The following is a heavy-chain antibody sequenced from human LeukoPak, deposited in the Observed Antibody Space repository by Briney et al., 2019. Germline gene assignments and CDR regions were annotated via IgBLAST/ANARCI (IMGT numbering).Heavy chain of an antibody. CDR1: GFTFSSYG. CDR3: AKSDFDY. Sequence: GGPLRLSCAASGFTFSSYGMHWVRQAPGKGLEWVAVISYDGSNKYYADSVKGRFTISRDNSKNTLYLQMNSLRAEDTAVYYCAKSDFDYWGQGTLVTVSS. J-gene: IGHJ4*02. CDR2: ISYDGSNK. V-gene: IGHV3-30*18.